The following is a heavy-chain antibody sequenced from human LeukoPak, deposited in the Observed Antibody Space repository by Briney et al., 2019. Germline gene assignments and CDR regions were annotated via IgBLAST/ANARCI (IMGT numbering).Heavy chain of an antibody. CDR2: INAGNGNT. V-gene: IGHV1-3*01. CDR1: GYTFTSYA. Sequence: ASVKVSCKASGYTFTSYAMHWVRQAPGQRLEWMGWINAGNGNTKYSQKSQGRVTITTDTSTSTAYMELRSLRSDDTAVYYCAGLGGNLGADAFDIWGQGTMVTVSS. D-gene: IGHD4-23*01. CDR3: AGLGGNLGADAFDI. J-gene: IGHJ3*02.